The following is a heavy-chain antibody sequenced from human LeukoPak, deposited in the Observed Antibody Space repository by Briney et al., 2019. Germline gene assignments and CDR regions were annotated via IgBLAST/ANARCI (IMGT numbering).Heavy chain of an antibody. D-gene: IGHD5-12*01. CDR1: GGSISSSSYY. V-gene: IGHV4-39*01. CDR3: ARAAEWLHYGMDV. Sequence: PSETLSLTCTVSGGSISSSSYYWGWIRRPPGKGLVWIGSIYYSGSTYYNPSLKSRVSISVDTSKNQFSLKLSSVTAADTAVYYCARAAEWLHYGMDVWGQGTTVTVSS. CDR2: IYYSGST. J-gene: IGHJ6*02.